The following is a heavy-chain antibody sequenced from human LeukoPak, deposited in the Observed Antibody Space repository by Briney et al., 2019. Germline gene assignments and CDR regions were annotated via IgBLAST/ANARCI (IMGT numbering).Heavy chain of an antibody. D-gene: IGHD3-3*01. CDR2: ISWDGGST. CDR3: AKGRTPTKYTIFGVAGEGYFDY. Sequence: SGGSLRLSCAASGFTFDDYTMHWVRQAPGKGLEWVSLISWDGGSTYYADSVKGRFTISRDNSKNSLYLQMNSLRTEDTALYYCAKGRTPTKYTIFGVAGEGYFDYWGQGTLVTVSS. CDR1: GFTFDDYT. V-gene: IGHV3-43*01. J-gene: IGHJ4*02.